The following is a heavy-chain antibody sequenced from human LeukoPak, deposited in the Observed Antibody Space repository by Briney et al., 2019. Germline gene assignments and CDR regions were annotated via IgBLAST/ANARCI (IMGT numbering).Heavy chain of an antibody. D-gene: IGHD4-23*01. CDR3: AKDREVVTRSYFDY. J-gene: IGHJ4*02. V-gene: IGHV3-30*18. CDR2: ISYDGGKK. Sequence: GGSLRLSCAASGFTFSSYGMHWVRQAPGKGLEWVAVISYDGGKKHYADSVKGRFTISRDNSKSTLYLQMNSLSAEDTAVYYCAKDREVVTRSYFDYRGQGTLVTVSS. CDR1: GFTFSSYG.